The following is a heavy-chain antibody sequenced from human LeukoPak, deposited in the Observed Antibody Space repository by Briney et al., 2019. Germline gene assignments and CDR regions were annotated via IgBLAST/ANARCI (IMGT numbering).Heavy chain of an antibody. CDR1: EFTLSSYI. V-gene: IGHV3-64D*09. CDR3: VRSVTTLSDFHN. Sequence: GGSLRLSCLASEFTLSSYIMHWVRQAPGKGLEYVSAISNNGGSTYYADSVKGRFTISRDNSKNTLYLQMNSLRPEDTAVYYCVRSVTTLSDFHNWGQGNMVADSS. J-gene: IGHJ4*02. CDR2: ISNNGGST. D-gene: IGHD4-17*01.